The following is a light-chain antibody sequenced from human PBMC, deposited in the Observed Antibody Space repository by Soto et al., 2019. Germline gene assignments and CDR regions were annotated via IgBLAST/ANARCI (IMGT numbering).Light chain of an antibody. J-gene: IGKJ1*01. CDR1: QSVSGN. Sequence: EVVMTQSPGILSVFPGERASLSCRASQSVSGNLAWYQQTPGQAPRLLIHGASTRATGIPARFSGSGSGTDFTLIISSLQTEDFGFYYCQQYNDWPRTFRQGTKVDIK. CDR2: GAS. V-gene: IGKV3-15*01. CDR3: QQYNDWPRT.